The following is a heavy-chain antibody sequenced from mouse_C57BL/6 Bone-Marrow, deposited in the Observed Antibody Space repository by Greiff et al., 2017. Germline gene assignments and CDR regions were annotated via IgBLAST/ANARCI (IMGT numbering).Heavy chain of an antibody. J-gene: IGHJ2*01. Sequence: EVQRVESGGGLVKPGGSLKLSCAASGFTFSDYGMHWVRQAPEKGLEWVAYISSGSSTIYYADTVKGRFTISRDKAKNTLFLQMTSLRAEDAAMYYCAWQDITTVVVDYWGQGTTLTVSS. D-gene: IGHD1-1*01. CDR3: AWQDITTVVVDY. CDR2: ISSGSSTI. V-gene: IGHV5-17*01. CDR1: GFTFSDYG.